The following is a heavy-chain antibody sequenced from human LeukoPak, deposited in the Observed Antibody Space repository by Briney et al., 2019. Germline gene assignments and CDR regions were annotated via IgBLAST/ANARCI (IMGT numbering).Heavy chain of an antibody. Sequence: ASVTVSCKASGYTFTSFGISWVRQAPGQGLEWMGWINAYNTNTKSAQRLQGRVTMTTDTSASTAYMELGSLRSDDTAVYYCATSDGTVTTFQYWGQGTLVTVS. D-gene: IGHD4-11*01. CDR3: ATSDGTVTTFQY. J-gene: IGHJ4*02. CDR2: INAYNTNT. V-gene: IGHV1-18*01. CDR1: GYTFTSFG.